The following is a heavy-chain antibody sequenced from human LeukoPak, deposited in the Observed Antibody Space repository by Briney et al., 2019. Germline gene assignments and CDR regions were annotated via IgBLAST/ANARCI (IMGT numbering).Heavy chain of an antibody. CDR3: ARGPPDFWSGSL. Sequence: ASVKVSCKASGGTFSSYAISWVRQAPGQGLEWMGGIIPIFGTANCAQKFQGRVTITTDESTSTAYMELSSLRSEDTAVYYCARGPPDFWSGSLWGQGTLVTVSS. D-gene: IGHD3-3*01. V-gene: IGHV1-69*05. CDR2: IIPIFGTA. J-gene: IGHJ4*02. CDR1: GGTFSSYA.